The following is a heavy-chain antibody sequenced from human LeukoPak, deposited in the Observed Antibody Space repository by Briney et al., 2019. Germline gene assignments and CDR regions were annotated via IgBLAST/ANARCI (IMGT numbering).Heavy chain of an antibody. CDR3: ARGPNSNWSGLDF. Sequence: GGSLTLSCIASGFSFSGHWMHWARQLPGKGLVWVSRISPTGSTTSYADSVKGRFTVSRDNAKNTLYLQVNNLRAEDTAVYYCARGPNSNWSGLDFWGQGTLLTVFS. V-gene: IGHV3-74*01. D-gene: IGHD6-6*01. CDR1: GFSFSGHW. CDR2: ISPTGSTT. J-gene: IGHJ4*02.